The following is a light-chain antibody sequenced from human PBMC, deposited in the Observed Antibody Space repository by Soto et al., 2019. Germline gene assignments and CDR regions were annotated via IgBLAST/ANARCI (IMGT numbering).Light chain of an antibody. CDR1: QSIDRY. Sequence: DFQMTQSPSSLSASVGDRLIITCRASQSIDRYLNWFQQKPGQAPKLLIYRVSNLQSGVPSRFSGSGSGRDFNLTIRSLQPEDFATYYCQQTYSSLFTFGPGTKVDI. V-gene: IGKV1-39*01. J-gene: IGKJ3*01. CDR2: RVS. CDR3: QQTYSSLFT.